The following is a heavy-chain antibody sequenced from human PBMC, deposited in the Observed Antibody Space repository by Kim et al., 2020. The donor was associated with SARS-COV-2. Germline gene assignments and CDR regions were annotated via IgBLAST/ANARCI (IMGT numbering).Heavy chain of an antibody. D-gene: IGHD6-19*01. CDR2: INFSGTT. CDR3: VGPKLTYSSGWHYFDY. Sequence: SETLSLTCTVSGDSISSSGYYWGWIRQPPGEGLEWIATINFSGTTFYNPSLRSRVTISADTAKSQFSLKLSSVTAADTAMYYCVGPKLTYSSGWHYFDYWGQGTLVTVSS. V-gene: IGHV4-39*01. J-gene: IGHJ4*02. CDR1: GDSISSSGYY.